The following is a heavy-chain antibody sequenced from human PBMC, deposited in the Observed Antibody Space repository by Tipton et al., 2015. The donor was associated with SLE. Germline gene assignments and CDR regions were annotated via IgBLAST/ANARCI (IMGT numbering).Heavy chain of an antibody. CDR2: ISGSGGTT. V-gene: IGHV3-23*01. Sequence: PLRLSCPASGFSFSNYAMNWVRQAPGKGLVWVSGISGSGGTTNYADSVKGRFTISRDNSNNTLYLQMNSLRAEDTAVYYCAKGRTYFDSWGQGTLVTVSS. CDR1: GFSFSNYA. J-gene: IGHJ4*02. CDR3: AKGRTYFDS.